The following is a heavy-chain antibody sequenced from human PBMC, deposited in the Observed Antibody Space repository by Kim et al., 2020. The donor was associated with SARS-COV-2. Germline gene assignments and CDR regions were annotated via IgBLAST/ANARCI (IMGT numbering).Heavy chain of an antibody. J-gene: IGHJ4*02. CDR1: GFSFSTYS. Sequence: GGSLRLSCEASGFSFSTYSMNWVRQAPGKGLEWVSYISPTSHIIYYRDSVKGRFAISRDNAKNSLFLHMDRLRDEDTAVYYCTRGFFGIDYWGQGTLVTVSS. CDR3: TRGFFGIDY. V-gene: IGHV3-48*02. D-gene: IGHD3-3*01. CDR2: ISPTSHII.